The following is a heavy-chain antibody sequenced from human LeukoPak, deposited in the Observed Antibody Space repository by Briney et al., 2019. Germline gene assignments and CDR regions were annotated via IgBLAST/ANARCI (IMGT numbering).Heavy chain of an antibody. CDR1: GYSFSSYW. CDR2: IYPDDSDT. Sequence: GESLKISCKGTGYSFSSYWIGWVRQMPGKGLEWMGIIYPDDSDTRYSPSFQGQVTISADRSISTAYLQWSSLKASDTAMYYCARHRKDIGFDSWGQGTLVTVSS. J-gene: IGHJ4*02. D-gene: IGHD2-15*01. CDR3: ARHRKDIGFDS. V-gene: IGHV5-51*01.